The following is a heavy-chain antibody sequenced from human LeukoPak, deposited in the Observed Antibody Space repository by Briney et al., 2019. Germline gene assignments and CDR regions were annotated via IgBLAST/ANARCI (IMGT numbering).Heavy chain of an antibody. CDR2: ISYDGSNK. CDR3: AKASYYDSSGYYRPDDAFDI. CDR1: GFTFSSYG. V-gene: IGHV3-30*18. J-gene: IGHJ3*02. D-gene: IGHD3-22*01. Sequence: GGSLRLSCAASGFTFSSYGMHWVRQAPGKGLEWVAVISYDGSNKYYADYVKGRFTISRDNSKNTLYLQMNSLRAEDTAVYYCAKASYYDSSGYYRPDDAFDIWGQGTMVTVSS.